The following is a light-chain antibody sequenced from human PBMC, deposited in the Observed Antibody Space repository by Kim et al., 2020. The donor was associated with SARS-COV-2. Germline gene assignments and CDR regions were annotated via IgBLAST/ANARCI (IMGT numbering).Light chain of an antibody. Sequence: QSVLTQPPSVSAAPGQKVTISCSGSSSNIGNNYVSWYQHLTGTAPKLLIYDNNKRPSGIPDRFSGSKSGTSATLDITGLQTGDEADYYCGTWDSSLSAEVFGGGTQLTVL. J-gene: IGLJ2*01. CDR1: SSNIGNNY. CDR3: GTWDSSLSAEV. V-gene: IGLV1-51*01. CDR2: DNN.